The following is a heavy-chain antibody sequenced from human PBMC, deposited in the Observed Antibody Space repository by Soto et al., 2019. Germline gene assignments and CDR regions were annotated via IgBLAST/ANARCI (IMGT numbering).Heavy chain of an antibody. J-gene: IGHJ4*02. V-gene: IGHV4-30-4*01. CDR3: ARARGARYFDY. CDR1: GGSISSGDYY. D-gene: IGHD2-15*01. Sequence: QVQLQESGPGLVKPSQTLSLTCTVSGGSISSGDYYWIWIRPPPGKGLEWIGYIYYSGSTYYNPSLTSRVTISVDTSKNLFSLKLSAVTAADTAVYYWARARGARYFDYWGQGTMVTVSS. CDR2: IYYSGST.